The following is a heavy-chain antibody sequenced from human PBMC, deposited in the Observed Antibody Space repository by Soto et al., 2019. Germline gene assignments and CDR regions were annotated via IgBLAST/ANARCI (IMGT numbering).Heavy chain of an antibody. D-gene: IGHD2-2*01. CDR1: GGSISSGDYY. V-gene: IGHV4-30-4*01. J-gene: IGHJ4*02. CDR2: IYYSGST. Sequence: QVQLQESGPGLVKPSQTLSLTCTVSGGSISSGDYYWSWIRQPPGKGLEWIGYIYYSGSTYYNPSLKSRVTISVDTSKNQFSLKLSSVTAADTAVYYCVRASVVVPAALYYFDYWGQGTLVTVSS. CDR3: VRASVVVPAALYYFDY.